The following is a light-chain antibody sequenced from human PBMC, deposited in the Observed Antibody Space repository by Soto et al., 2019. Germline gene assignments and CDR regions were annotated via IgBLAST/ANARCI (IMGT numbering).Light chain of an antibody. V-gene: IGLV2-14*01. Sequence: QSVLTQPASVSGSPGQSITISCTGTSSDVGGYSYVSWYQQHPGKAPKLMIYEVSNRPSGASNRFSGSKSGNTASLTISGLQAEDEADYYCSSYTSSSTLVFGTGTKVTVL. J-gene: IGLJ1*01. CDR2: EVS. CDR3: SSYTSSSTLV. CDR1: SSDVGGYSY.